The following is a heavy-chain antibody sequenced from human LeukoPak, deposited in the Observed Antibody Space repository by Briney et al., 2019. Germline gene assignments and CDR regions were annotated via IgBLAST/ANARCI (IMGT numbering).Heavy chain of an antibody. Sequence: GGSLRLSCAASGFTFSSYARRWVRQAPGKGLEWVSAISGSGGSTYYADSVKGRFTISRDNSKNTLYLQMNSLRAEDTAVYYCAKMRCSSTSCYPADYWGQGTLVTVSS. J-gene: IGHJ4*02. CDR2: ISGSGGST. CDR1: GFTFSSYA. CDR3: AKMRCSSTSCYPADY. V-gene: IGHV3-23*01. D-gene: IGHD2-2*01.